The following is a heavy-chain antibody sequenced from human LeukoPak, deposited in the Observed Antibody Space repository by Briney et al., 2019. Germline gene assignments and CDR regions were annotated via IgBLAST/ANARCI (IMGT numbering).Heavy chain of an antibody. CDR1: GFTFSSYG. CDR2: ISGRDGST. D-gene: IGHD3-16*01. J-gene: IGHJ4*02. CDR3: AKDGGQGADY. V-gene: IGHV3-23*01. Sequence: QSGGSLRLSCAASGFTFSSYGMSWVRQAPGKGLEWVSGISGRDGSTYYADSVKGRFTISRDISKNTLYLQMNSLRAEDMAVYYCAKDGGQGADYWGQGTLVTVSS.